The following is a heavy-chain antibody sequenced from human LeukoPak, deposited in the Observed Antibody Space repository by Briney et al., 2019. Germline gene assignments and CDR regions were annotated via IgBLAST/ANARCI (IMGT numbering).Heavy chain of an antibody. CDR3: ARGRVTMVRGVSRTYWYFDL. D-gene: IGHD3-10*01. V-gene: IGHV4-34*01. CDR2: INHSGST. Sequence: SETLSLNCAVYGGSFSGYYWSWIRQPPGKGLEWIGEINHSGSTNYNPSLKSRVTISVDTSMNQFSLKLSSVTAADTAVYYCARGRVTMVRGVSRTYWYFDLWGRGTLVTVSS. CDR1: GGSFSGYY. J-gene: IGHJ2*01.